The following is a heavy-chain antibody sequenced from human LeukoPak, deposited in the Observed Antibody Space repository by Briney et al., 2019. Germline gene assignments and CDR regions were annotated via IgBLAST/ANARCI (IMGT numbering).Heavy chain of an antibody. CDR1: GYTFTDYY. CDR3: ARDHDYGDYDAPGVFDI. J-gene: IGHJ3*02. D-gene: IGHD4-17*01. CDR2: VIPNSGAT. Sequence: ASVKVSCKTSGYTFTDYYMHWVRQAPGQGLEWMGWVIPNSGATRYAQKFQGRVTMTRDTSITTAYMELSRLTSNDTAVYYCARDHDYGDYDAPGVFDIWGQGTMVTVSA. V-gene: IGHV1-2*02.